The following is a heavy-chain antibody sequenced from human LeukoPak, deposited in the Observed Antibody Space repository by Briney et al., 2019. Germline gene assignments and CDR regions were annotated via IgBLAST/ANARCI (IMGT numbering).Heavy chain of an antibody. V-gene: IGHV3-23*01. Sequence: GGSLRLSCAVSGFTFSSYAMSWVRQAPGKGLEWVSIISGSGDTTYYAGAVKGRFTISRDNSKNTLYLQMNSLRAEDMAVYYCAREYSSGWYRLETGLYYFDYWGQGTLVTVSS. D-gene: IGHD6-19*01. CDR3: AREYSSGWYRLETGLYYFDY. CDR2: ISGSGDTT. CDR1: GFTFSSYA. J-gene: IGHJ4*02.